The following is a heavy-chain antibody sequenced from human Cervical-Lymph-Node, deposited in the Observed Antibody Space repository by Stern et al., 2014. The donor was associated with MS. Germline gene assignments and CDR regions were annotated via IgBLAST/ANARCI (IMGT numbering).Heavy chain of an antibody. CDR1: GDTFSSYA. J-gene: IGHJ4*02. V-gene: IGHV1-69*01. CDR2: LIPFFGAT. CDR3: ALRRSYYVY. Sequence: VQLVESGSELKKPGSSVKVSCKASGDTFSSYALSWVRQAPGQGLAWVGGLIPFFGATRYAQKFLGRVTITPEESTGTAFMELSGLTSEDTAIYYCALRRSYYVYWGQGTLVTVSS. D-gene: IGHD1-26*01.